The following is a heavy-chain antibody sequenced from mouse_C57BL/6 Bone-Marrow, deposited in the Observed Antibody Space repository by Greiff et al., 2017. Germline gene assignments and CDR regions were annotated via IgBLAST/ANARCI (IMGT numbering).Heavy chain of an antibody. CDR2: IYPGSGNT. D-gene: IGHD2-3*01. Sequence: VKLMESGAELVRPGASVKLSCKASGYTFTDYYINWVKQRPGQGLEWIARIYPGSGNTYYTEKFKGKATLTAEQSSSTAYMQLSSLTSEDAAVYFCARGGDDAYWGQGTSVTVSS. CDR3: ARGGDDAY. CDR1: GYTFTDYY. J-gene: IGHJ4*01. V-gene: IGHV1-76*01.